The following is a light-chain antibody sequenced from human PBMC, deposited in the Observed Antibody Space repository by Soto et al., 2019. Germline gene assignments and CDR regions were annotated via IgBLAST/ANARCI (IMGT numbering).Light chain of an antibody. CDR2: ATS. CDR3: HQNGDSPWT. CDR1: QPVGSAY. Sequence: EIVLTQSPGTLSLSPGDRATLSCRASQPVGSAYLAWYRQTLGQAPRPLIYATSSRATGISDRFSGSGSGTEFTLTISRLEPEDFATYYCHQNGDSPWTLGQGTKVDIK. V-gene: IGKV3-20*01. J-gene: IGKJ1*01.